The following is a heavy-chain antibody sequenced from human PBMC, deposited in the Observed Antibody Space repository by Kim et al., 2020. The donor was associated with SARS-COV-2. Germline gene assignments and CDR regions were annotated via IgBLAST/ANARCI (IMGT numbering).Heavy chain of an antibody. CDR2: ISYDGSNK. Sequence: GGSLRLSCAASGFTFSSYAMHWVRQAPGKGLEWVAVISYDGSNKYYADSVKGRFTISRDNSKNTLYLQMNSLRAEDTAVYYCATDITIFDEGYFDYWGQGTLVTVSS. CDR3: ATDITIFDEGYFDY. V-gene: IGHV3-30-3*01. J-gene: IGHJ4*02. CDR1: GFTFSSYA. D-gene: IGHD3-3*01.